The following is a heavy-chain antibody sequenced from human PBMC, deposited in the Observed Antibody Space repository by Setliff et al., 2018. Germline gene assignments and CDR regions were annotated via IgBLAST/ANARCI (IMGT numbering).Heavy chain of an antibody. V-gene: IGHV3-23*01. CDR2: ISGSGDGT. D-gene: IGHD1-7*01. Sequence: PGGSLRLSCAASGFTFTHYSMNWVRQTPGKGLEWVSTISGSGDGTYYADSVRGRFTISRDNSKDSLYLQMNSLRVEDTAVYYCAKPQVELRWGFESWGQGTPVTVSS. J-gene: IGHJ4*02. CDR1: GFTFTHYS. CDR3: AKPQVELRWGFES.